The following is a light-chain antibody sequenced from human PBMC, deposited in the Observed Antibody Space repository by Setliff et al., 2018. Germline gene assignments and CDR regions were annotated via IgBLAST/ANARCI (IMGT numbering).Light chain of an antibody. V-gene: IGLV2-11*01. J-gene: IGLJ1*01. CDR1: SSDVGGYNY. CDR3: CSYAGSYPYV. CDR2: DVS. Sequence: QSALAQPRSVSGSPGQSVTISCTGTSSDVGGYNYVSWYQQYPGKAPKLMIYDVSKRPSGVPDRFSGSKSGNTASPTISGLQAEDEADYYCCSYAGSYPYVFGTGTKV.